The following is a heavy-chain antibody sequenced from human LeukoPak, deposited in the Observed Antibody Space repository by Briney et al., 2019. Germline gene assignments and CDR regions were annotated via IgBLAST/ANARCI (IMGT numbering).Heavy chain of an antibody. CDR1: GGSISSYF. J-gene: IGHJ4*02. D-gene: IGHD5-12*01. CDR2: IYYSGST. V-gene: IGHV4-59*01. Sequence: SETLSLTCTVSGGSISSYFWSWVRQPPGKGLEWIGYIYYSGSTNYNPSLKSRVTISVDTSKNQFSLKLATVTTADTAVYYCARDRWLGYWGQGTLVTVSS. CDR3: ARDRWLGY.